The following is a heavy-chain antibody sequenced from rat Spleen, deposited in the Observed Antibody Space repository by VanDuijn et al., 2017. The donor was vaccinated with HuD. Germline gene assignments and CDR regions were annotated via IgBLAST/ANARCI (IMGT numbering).Heavy chain of an antibody. V-gene: IGHV5-31*01. J-gene: IGHJ2*01. Sequence: EVQLVESGGGLVQPGRSLKLSCVASGFIFKDYWMTWIRQAPGKGLEWVASISYDGSSTYYRDSVKGRFTISRDNAKSTLYLQMDSLRSEDTATYYCASPVPYFDYWGQGVMVTVSS. CDR2: ISYDGSST. CDR1: GFIFKDYW. CDR3: ASPVPYFDY.